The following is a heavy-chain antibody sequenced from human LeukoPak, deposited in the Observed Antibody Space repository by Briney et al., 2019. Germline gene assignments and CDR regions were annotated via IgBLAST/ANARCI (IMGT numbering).Heavy chain of an antibody. V-gene: IGHV4-31*03. CDR2: VFSSGKT. CDR3: ARARTQFSDGSGLNWFDP. Sequence: SQTLSLTCTVSGDSFSSRGYSWIRQLPDMGLEWIGYVFSSGKTHYNPSLESRVTISLDTSMNQSSLRLSSVTAADTAVYYCARARTQFSDGSGLNWFDPWGQGTLVTVSS. CDR1: GDSFSSRGY. J-gene: IGHJ5*02. D-gene: IGHD3-22*01.